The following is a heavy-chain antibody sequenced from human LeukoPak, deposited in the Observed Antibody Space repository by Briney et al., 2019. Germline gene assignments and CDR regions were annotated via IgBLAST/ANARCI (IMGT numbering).Heavy chain of an antibody. J-gene: IGHJ4*02. Sequence: GESLKISCKGSGYSFTSYWIGWVRQMPGKGLEWMGVIYPGDSDTRYSPSFQGQVTISVDKFSSTAYLQWSSLKDSDTAMYYCARPRGSGPGMAYFDYWGQGTLVTVSS. CDR1: GYSFTSYW. D-gene: IGHD6-19*01. CDR3: ARPRGSGPGMAYFDY. CDR2: IYPGDSDT. V-gene: IGHV5-51*01.